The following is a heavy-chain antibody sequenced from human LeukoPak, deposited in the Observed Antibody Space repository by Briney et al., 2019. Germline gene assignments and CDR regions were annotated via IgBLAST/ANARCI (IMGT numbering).Heavy chain of an antibody. CDR2: IYSGDTT. CDR1: GFTVSSNY. D-gene: IGHD7-27*01. V-gene: IGHV3-53*01. Sequence: GGSLRLSCAASGFTVSSNYMNWVRQAPGKGLEWVSVIYSGDTTYYADSVKGRFTISRDNSKNALYLQMNSLRVEDTAVYYCAIDPNWGTHSWGQGVLVTVSS. J-gene: IGHJ4*02. CDR3: AIDPNWGTHS.